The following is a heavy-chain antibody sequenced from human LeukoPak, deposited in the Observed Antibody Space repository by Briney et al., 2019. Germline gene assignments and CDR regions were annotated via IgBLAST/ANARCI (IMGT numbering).Heavy chain of an antibody. Sequence: SVKVSCKASGYTFTGYYMHWVRQAPGQGLEWMGRIIPILGIANYAQKFQGRVTITADKSTSTAYMELSSLRSEDTAVYYCAREVTTVRCFDYWGQGTLVTVSS. D-gene: IGHD4-17*01. CDR2: IIPILGIA. CDR1: GYTFTGYY. J-gene: IGHJ4*02. V-gene: IGHV1-69*04. CDR3: AREVTTVRCFDY.